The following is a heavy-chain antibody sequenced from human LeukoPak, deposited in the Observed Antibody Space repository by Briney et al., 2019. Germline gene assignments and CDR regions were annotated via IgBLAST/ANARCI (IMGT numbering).Heavy chain of an antibody. Sequence: GASVKVSCKASGYTFTNYDVNWVRQATGQGLEWMGWMNPTSGKAGFAQRFQGRVSMTRNISISTAYMELSSLRSEDTAVYYCARDSGFLWFGELNPWGQGTMVTVSS. CDR3: ARDSGFLWFGELNP. CDR2: MNPTSGKA. V-gene: IGHV1-8*01. D-gene: IGHD3-10*01. CDR1: GYTFTNYD. J-gene: IGHJ3*01.